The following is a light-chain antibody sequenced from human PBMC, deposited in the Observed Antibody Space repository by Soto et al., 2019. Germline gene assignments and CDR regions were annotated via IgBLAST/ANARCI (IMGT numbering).Light chain of an antibody. J-gene: IGKJ1*01. CDR3: QQYETYLAL. CDR2: DAS. Sequence: DIQMTQSPSTLSASVGDSVTITCRASQSVSGWLAWYKQKAGEAPKLLIYDASALKRGVPLRFSGSGSGTQFTLTISSLQPDDFATYYCQQYETYLALFGQGTRVE. CDR1: QSVSGW. V-gene: IGKV1-5*01.